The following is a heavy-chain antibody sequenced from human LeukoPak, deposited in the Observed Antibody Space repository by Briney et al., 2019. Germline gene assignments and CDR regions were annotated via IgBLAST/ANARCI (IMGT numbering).Heavy chain of an antibody. Sequence: GGSLRLSCAASGFTFSSYAMTWVRQAPGKGLEWVSAISGSGGSTYYADSVKGRFTISRDNSKNTLYLQMNSLGAEDTAVYYCARAYSSCSGGSCFGYYFDYWGQGTLVTVSS. J-gene: IGHJ4*02. D-gene: IGHD2-15*01. CDR3: ARAYSSCSGGSCFGYYFDY. CDR2: ISGSGGST. CDR1: GFTFSSYA. V-gene: IGHV3-23*01.